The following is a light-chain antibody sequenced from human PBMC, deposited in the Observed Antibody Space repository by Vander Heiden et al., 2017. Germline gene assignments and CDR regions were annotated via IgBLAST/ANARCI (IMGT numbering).Light chain of an antibody. CDR2: AAS. CDR3: QQSDSTPLT. V-gene: IGKV1-39*01. Sequence: DVQMTQVPSSLSASVGDRVTITCRASQSISSYLNWYQQKPGKAPKLLMYAASSLQSGVPSRFSGSGSGTDFTLTISRLQPEDFATYYCQQSDSTPLTFGGGTKVEIK. CDR1: QSISSY. J-gene: IGKJ4*01.